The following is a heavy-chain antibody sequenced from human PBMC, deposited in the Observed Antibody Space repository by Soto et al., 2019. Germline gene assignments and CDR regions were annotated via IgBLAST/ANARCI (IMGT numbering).Heavy chain of an antibody. V-gene: IGHV3-20*04. CDR2: IGWNGGST. CDR3: AREFPGATTPFDY. Sequence: SLRLSCAASGFTFVDYGMSWVRQAPGKGLEWVSGIGWNGGSTGYADSVKGRFTISRDNAKNSLYLQMNSLRAEDTAVYYCAREFPGATTPFDYWGQGTLVTVSS. J-gene: IGHJ4*02. CDR1: GFTFVDYG. D-gene: IGHD1-26*01.